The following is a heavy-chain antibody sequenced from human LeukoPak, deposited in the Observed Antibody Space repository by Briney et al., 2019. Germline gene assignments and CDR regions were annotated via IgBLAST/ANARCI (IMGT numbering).Heavy chain of an antibody. V-gene: IGHV3-74*01. J-gene: IGHJ4*02. D-gene: IGHD2-15*01. Sequence: GGSLRLSCAVSGITFSSYWMHWVRQDPGRGLLWASRINTQGTYTNYADSVKGRFTISRDNAKNTLYLQMSSLRADDTAVYYCVIDLGDYNDFWGQGTLVSVSS. CDR2: INTQGTYT. CDR3: VIDLGDYNDF. CDR1: GITFSSYW.